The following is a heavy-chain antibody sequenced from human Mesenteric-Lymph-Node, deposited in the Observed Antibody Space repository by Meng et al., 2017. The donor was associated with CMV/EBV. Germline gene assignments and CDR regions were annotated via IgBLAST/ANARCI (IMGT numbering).Heavy chain of an antibody. D-gene: IGHD6-13*01. V-gene: IGHV3-7*01. J-gene: IGHJ6*02. Sequence: GGSLRLSCAASGFTFSSYWMSWVRQAPGKGLEWVANIKQDGSEKYYVDSVKGRFTISRDNAKNSLYLQMNSLRAEDTAVYYCARGRAAASRSPYYYYYYGMDVWGQGTPVTVSS. CDR2: IKQDGSEK. CDR1: GFTFSSYW. CDR3: ARGRAAASRSPYYYYYYGMDV.